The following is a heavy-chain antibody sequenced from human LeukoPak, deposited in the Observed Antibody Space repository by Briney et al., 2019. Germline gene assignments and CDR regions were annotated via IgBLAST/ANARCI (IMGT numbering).Heavy chain of an antibody. Sequence: PGGSLRLSCAASGFSFSDYYMGWIRQAPGKGLEWVSYIDGSSNIIHYADSVKGRFTISRDNAKNSLFLQMNSLRAEDTAVYYCARDGDQMFEAYDYWGQGTLVTVSS. D-gene: IGHD3-10*02. CDR3: ARDGDQMFEAYDY. CDR2: IDGSSNII. J-gene: IGHJ4*02. CDR1: GFSFSDYY. V-gene: IGHV3-11*04.